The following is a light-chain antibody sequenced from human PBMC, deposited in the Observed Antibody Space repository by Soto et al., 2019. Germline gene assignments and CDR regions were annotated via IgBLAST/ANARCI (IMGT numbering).Light chain of an antibody. Sequence: DIQIPQCPSTLYASVVDRINITCRASQSISSWLAWYQQKPGKAPKLLIYDASSLESGVPSRVSGSGSGTEFTLTISSLQPDDVATYYCQQYNTFGQGTKVDIK. CDR3: QQYNT. V-gene: IGKV1-5*01. J-gene: IGKJ1*01. CDR2: DAS. CDR1: QSISSW.